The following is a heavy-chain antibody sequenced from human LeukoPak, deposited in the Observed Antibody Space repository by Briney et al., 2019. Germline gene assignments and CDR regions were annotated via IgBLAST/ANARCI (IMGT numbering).Heavy chain of an antibody. CDR2: IYHSGST. D-gene: IGHD1-7*01. Sequence: SETLSLTCTVSGGSISSGGYYWSWIRQPPGKGLEWIGYIYHSGSTYYNPSLKSRVTISVDRSKNQFSLKLSSVTAADTAVYYCARPSWNYYAFDIWGQGTMVTVSS. CDR3: ARPSWNYYAFDI. CDR1: GGSISSGGYY. V-gene: IGHV4-30-2*01. J-gene: IGHJ3*02.